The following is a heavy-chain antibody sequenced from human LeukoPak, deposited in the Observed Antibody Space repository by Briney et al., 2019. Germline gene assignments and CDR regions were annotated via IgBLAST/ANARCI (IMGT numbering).Heavy chain of an antibody. V-gene: IGHV4-39*01. CDR3: ARAVTTGAFDI. CDR2: IYYRGST. D-gene: IGHD1-14*01. Sequence: SETPSLTCTVSGGSLSSSSYYWGWIRQPPGKGLEWGGSIYYRGSTYYNPSPKSRVTISVDTSKNQFSLKLSSVTAADTAVYYWARAVTTGAFDIWGQGKMVTVSS. J-gene: IGHJ3*02. CDR1: GGSLSSSSYY.